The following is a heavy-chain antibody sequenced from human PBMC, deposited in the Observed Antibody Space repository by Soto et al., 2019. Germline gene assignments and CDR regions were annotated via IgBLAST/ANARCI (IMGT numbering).Heavy chain of an antibody. CDR2: ISSSSSYI. CDR3: ARDVWVIAVAGTYAFDI. Sequence: GGSLRLSCAASGFAFSSYSMNWVRQAPGKGLEWVSSISSSSSYIYYVDSVKGRFTISRDNAKNSLYLQMNSLRAEDTAVYYCARDVWVIAVAGTYAFDIWGQGTMVTVSS. J-gene: IGHJ3*02. CDR1: GFAFSSYS. D-gene: IGHD6-19*01. V-gene: IGHV3-21*01.